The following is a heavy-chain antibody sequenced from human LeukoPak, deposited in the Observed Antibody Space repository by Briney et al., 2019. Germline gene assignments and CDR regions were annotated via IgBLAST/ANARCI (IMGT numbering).Heavy chain of an antibody. CDR3: ARGPYYDFWNGYYTDGFDY. D-gene: IGHD3-3*01. J-gene: IGHJ4*02. CDR2: INHSGST. CDR1: GGSFSGYY. Sequence: PSETLSLTCAVYGGSFSGYYWSWIRQPPGKGLEWIGEINHSGSTNYNPSLKSRVTISVDTSKNQFSLKLSSVTAADTAVYYCARGPYYDFWNGYYTDGFDYWGQGTLVTVSS. V-gene: IGHV4-34*01.